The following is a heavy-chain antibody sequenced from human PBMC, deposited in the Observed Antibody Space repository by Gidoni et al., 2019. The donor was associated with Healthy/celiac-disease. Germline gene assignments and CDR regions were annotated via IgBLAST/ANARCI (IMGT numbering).Heavy chain of an antibody. J-gene: IGHJ4*02. D-gene: IGHD5-18*01. Sequence: EVQLVESGGGLVKPGGSLRLSCAASGFTFSSYSMNWVRQAPGKGLEWVSSISSSSSYIYYADSVKGRFTISRDNAKNSLYLQMNSLRAEDTAVYYCARDQVDTAMPDYWGQGTLVTVSS. CDR2: ISSSSSYI. V-gene: IGHV3-21*01. CDR1: GFTFSSYS. CDR3: ARDQVDTAMPDY.